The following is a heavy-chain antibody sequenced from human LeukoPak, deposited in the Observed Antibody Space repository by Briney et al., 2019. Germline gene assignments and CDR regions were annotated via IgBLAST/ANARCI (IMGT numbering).Heavy chain of an antibody. V-gene: IGHV3-21*01. Sequence: GGSLRLSCAASGFTFISYSMNWVRQAPGKGLEWVSSISSSSSYIYYADSVKGRFTISRDNAKNSLYLQMNSLRAEGTAVYYCARAYAGYSSGCSLYWGQGTLVTVSS. D-gene: IGHD6-19*01. CDR1: GFTFISYS. CDR3: ARAYAGYSSGCSLY. J-gene: IGHJ4*02. CDR2: ISSSSSYI.